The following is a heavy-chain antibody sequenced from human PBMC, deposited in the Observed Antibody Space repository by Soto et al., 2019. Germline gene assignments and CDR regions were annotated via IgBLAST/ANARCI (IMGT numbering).Heavy chain of an antibody. J-gene: IGHJ6*03. CDR1: GFTFSSYA. CDR2: ISGSGGST. Sequence: GGSLRLSCAASGFTFSSYAMSWVRQAPGKGLEWVSAISGSGGSTYYADSVKGRFTISRDNSKNTLYLQMNSLRAEDTAVYYCAKDSEYRSIAVAGYYYYYMDVWGKGTTVTVSS. D-gene: IGHD6-19*01. V-gene: IGHV3-23*01. CDR3: AKDSEYRSIAVAGYYYYYMDV.